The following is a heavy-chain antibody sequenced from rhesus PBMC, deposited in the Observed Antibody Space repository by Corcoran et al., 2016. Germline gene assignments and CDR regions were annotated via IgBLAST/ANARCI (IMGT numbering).Heavy chain of an antibody. V-gene: IGHV4-122*02. D-gene: IGHD2-15*01. CDR1: GGSINSGYG. Sequence: QVQLQQWGEGLVKPSETLSLTCAVYGGSINSGYGWSWIRQPPGKGLERFGYIFYSGSTSYNPSLKSRVTISSDTSKNQFSLKLSSVTAADTAVYYCARASSSRPIDYWGQGVLVTVSS. CDR3: ARASSSRPIDY. J-gene: IGHJ4*01. CDR2: IFYSGST.